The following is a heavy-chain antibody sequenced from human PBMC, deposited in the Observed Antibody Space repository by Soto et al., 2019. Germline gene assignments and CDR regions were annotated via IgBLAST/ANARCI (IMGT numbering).Heavy chain of an antibody. CDR1: GGTFSSYA. CDR2: IIPIFGTA. J-gene: IGHJ4*02. V-gene: IGHV1-69*12. CDR3: ARDREDIVLVPAAMKRGYYFDY. Sequence: QVQLVQSGAEVKKPGSSVKVSCKASGGTFSSYAISWVRQAPGQGLEWMGGIIPIFGTANYAQKFQGRVTITADESTSTAYMELSSLRSEDTAVYYCARDREDIVLVPAAMKRGYYFDYWGQGTLVTVSS. D-gene: IGHD2-2*01.